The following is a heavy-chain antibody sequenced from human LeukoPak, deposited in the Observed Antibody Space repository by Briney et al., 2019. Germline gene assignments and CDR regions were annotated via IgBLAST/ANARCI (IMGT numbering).Heavy chain of an antibody. CDR1: GGSISSYY. CDR2: IYHSGST. Sequence: SETLSLTCTVSGGSISSYYWSWIRQPPGKGLEWIGYIYHSGSTYYNPSLKSRVTISVDRSKNQFSLKLSSVTAADTAVYYCARDHRGGVATIKDWGQGTLVTVSS. V-gene: IGHV4-59*12. D-gene: IGHD5-12*01. CDR3: ARDHRGGVATIKD. J-gene: IGHJ4*02.